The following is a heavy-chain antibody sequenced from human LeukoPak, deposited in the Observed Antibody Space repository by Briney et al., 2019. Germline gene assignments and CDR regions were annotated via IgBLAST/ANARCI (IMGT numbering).Heavy chain of an antibody. CDR2: ISSSSSYI. V-gene: IGHV3-21*01. Sequence: SGGSLRLSCAASGFTFSSYSMNWVRQAPGKGLEWVSSISSSSSYIYYADSVKGRFTISRDNAKNSLYLQMNRLTAEDTAVYYCARGPGTYYYDSSGPYYFDYWGQGTLVTVSS. CDR3: ARGPGTYYYDSSGPYYFDY. D-gene: IGHD3-22*01. CDR1: GFTFSSYS. J-gene: IGHJ4*02.